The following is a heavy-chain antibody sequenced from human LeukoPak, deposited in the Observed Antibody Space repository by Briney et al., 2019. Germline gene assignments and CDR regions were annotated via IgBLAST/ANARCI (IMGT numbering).Heavy chain of an antibody. D-gene: IGHD6-19*01. CDR2: IYYSGST. J-gene: IGHJ6*03. CDR3: ARHPDSSGWYRYYYYYYYMDV. Sequence: SETLSLTCTVSGGSISSGSYYWGWIRQPPGKGLEWIGSIYYSGSTYYNPSLKSRVTISVDTSKNQFSLKLSSVTAADTAVYYCARHPDSSGWYRYYYYYYYMDVWGKGTTVTISS. CDR1: GGSISSGSYY. V-gene: IGHV4-39*01.